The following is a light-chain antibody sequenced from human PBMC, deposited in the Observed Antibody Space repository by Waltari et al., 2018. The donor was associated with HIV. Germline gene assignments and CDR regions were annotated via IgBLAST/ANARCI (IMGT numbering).Light chain of an antibody. Sequence: QSALTQPASVSGSPGQSITFSCSGSSSDIGDYNFFSWYQQHPGKAPKLIIYEVSNRPSGVSDRFSGSSSGNTASLTISGLQAEDEADYYCSSYTTRNTLLFGGGTRLTVL. CDR1: SSDIGDYNF. CDR2: EVS. CDR3: SSYTTRNTLL. V-gene: IGLV2-14*01. J-gene: IGLJ2*01.